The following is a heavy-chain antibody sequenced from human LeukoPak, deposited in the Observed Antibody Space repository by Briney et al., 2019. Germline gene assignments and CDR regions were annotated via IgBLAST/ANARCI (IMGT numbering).Heavy chain of an antibody. CDR2: ISAYNGNT. V-gene: IGHV1-18*01. CDR1: GGTFSSHA. CDR3: ARVRGHQPPHQFDY. Sequence: ASVKVSCKASGGTFSSHAISWVRQAPGQGLEWMGWISAYNGNTNYAQKLQGRVTMTTDTSTSTAYMELRSLRSDDTAVYYCARVRGHQPPHQFDYWGQGTLVTVSS. J-gene: IGHJ4*02. D-gene: IGHD2-2*01.